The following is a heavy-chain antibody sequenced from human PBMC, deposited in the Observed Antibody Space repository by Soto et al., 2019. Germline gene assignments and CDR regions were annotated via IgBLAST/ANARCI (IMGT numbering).Heavy chain of an antibody. V-gene: IGHV1-18*01. J-gene: IGHJ4*01. CDR2: ISTYIAHT. CDR3: ARDDVGSCSNGVCYKKPLDY. CDR1: GYAFTSCG. Sequence: GASVKVSCKASGYAFTSCGISWVRQAPGQGLELMGWISTYIAHTHYAHKFQGRVTMTTDTSTTTAYLELRSLRSDDTAVYYCARDDVGSCSNGVCYKKPLDYWG. D-gene: IGHD2-8*01.